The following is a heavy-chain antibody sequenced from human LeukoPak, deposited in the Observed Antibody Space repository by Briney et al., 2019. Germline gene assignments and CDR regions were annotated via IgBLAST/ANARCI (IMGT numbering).Heavy chain of an antibody. Sequence: SETLSLTCTVSGGSISSGDYYWSWIRQPPGKGLEWIGYIYYSGSAYYNPSLKSRVTISVDTSKNQFSLKLSSVTAADTAVYYCARGFARFHGCASDYWGQGALVTVSS. CDR3: ARGFARFHGCASDY. J-gene: IGHJ4*02. D-gene: IGHD3-10*01. CDR1: GGSISSGDYY. V-gene: IGHV4-30-4*01. CDR2: IYYSGSA.